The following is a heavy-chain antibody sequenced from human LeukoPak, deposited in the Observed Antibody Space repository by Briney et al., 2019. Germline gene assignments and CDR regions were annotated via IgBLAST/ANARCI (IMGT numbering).Heavy chain of an antibody. D-gene: IGHD2-2*01. CDR1: GYTFTSYG. V-gene: IGHV1-18*01. J-gene: IGHJ5*02. CDR2: ISAYNGNT. CDR3: ARDWCSSTSCYQNWFDP. Sequence: ASVKVSCKASGYTFTSYGISWVRQAPGQGLEWMGWISAYNGNTNYAQKLQGRVTMTTDTSTSTAYMELRSLRSDDTAVYYCARDWCSSTSCYQNWFDPWGQGTLVTVSS.